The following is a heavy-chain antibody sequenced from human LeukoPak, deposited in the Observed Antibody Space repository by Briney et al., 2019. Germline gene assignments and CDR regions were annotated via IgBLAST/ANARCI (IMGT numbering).Heavy chain of an antibody. D-gene: IGHD3-9*01. Sequence: SETLSLTCTVSGGSISSGGYYWSWIRQHPGKGLEWIGYIYYSGSTIYNPSLKSRVTISVDTSKNQFSLKLSSVTAADTAVYYCARSNVLRYFDWSSTSAGYYGMDVWGQGTTVTVSS. CDR2: IYYSGST. V-gene: IGHV4-31*03. J-gene: IGHJ6*02. CDR1: GGSISSGGYY. CDR3: ARSNVLRYFDWSSTSAGYYGMDV.